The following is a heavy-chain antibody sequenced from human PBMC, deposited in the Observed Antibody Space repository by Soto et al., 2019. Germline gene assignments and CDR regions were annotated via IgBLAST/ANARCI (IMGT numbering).Heavy chain of an antibody. J-gene: IGHJ6*02. V-gene: IGHV1-18*04. Sequence: ASLKVSCKSSGYTFTIDVISCLRHSPGQGLEWMGWISAYNGNTNYAQKFQGRVTITADESTSTAYMELSSLRSEDTAVYYCAKCIAVAVYYYYGMDVWGQGATVTVSS. D-gene: IGHD6-19*01. CDR1: GYTFTIDV. CDR3: AKCIAVAVYYYYGMDV. CDR2: ISAYNGNT.